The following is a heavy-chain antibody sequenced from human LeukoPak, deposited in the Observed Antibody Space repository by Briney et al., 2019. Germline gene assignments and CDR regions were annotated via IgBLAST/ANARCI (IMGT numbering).Heavy chain of an antibody. CDR1: GFTFSSYA. D-gene: IGHD1-26*01. V-gene: IGHV3-23*01. J-gene: IGHJ6*02. Sequence: GGSLRLSCAASGFTFSSYAMSWVRQAPGKWLEWVSAISGSGGSTYYADSVKGRFTISRDNSKNTLYLQMNSLRAEDTAVYYCAKGQKWELPEAYYYYGMDVWGQGTTVTVSS. CDR3: AKGQKWELPEAYYYYGMDV. CDR2: ISGSGGST.